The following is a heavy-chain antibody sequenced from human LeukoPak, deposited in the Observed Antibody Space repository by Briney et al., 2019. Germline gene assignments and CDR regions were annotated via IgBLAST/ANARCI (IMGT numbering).Heavy chain of an antibody. CDR1: GHSIGAGFV. D-gene: IGHD1-14*01. V-gene: IGHV4-38-2*02. Sequence: PSATLSLTCTVSGHSIGAGFVWGWIRQSPGKGLEWLGNIFHNGNTYYNPSLNGRVTMSPDTSRHQFSLTLTSVTAADTAVYFCARRGSITGWSFDYWGLGSLVTVSS. CDR2: IFHNGNT. J-gene: IGHJ4*02. CDR3: ARRGSITGWSFDY.